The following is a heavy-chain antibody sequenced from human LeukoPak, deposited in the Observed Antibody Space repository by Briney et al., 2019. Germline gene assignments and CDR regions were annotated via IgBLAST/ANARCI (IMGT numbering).Heavy chain of an antibody. V-gene: IGHV1-46*01. Sequence: ASVKVSCKASGYIFTNYYIHWVRQAPGQGLEWMGIVKSGGGSATYAQQFKGRVTMTSDTSTTTVYIELNNLASGDAAVYYCARGHVYARDFFDSWGQGTLVAVSS. CDR1: GYIFTNYY. CDR2: VKSGGGSA. D-gene: IGHD2-8*01. CDR3: ARGHVYARDFFDS. J-gene: IGHJ4*02.